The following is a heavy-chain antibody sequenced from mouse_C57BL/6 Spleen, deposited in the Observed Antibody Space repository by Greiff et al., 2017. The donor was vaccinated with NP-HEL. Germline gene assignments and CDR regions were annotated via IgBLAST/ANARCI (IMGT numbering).Heavy chain of an antibody. J-gene: IGHJ4*01. V-gene: IGHV5-17*01. D-gene: IGHD1-1*01. CDR1: GFTFSDYG. CDR2: ISSGSSTI. Sequence: EVMLVESGGGLVKPGGSLKLSCAASGFTFSDYGMHWVRQAPEKGLEWVAYISSGSSTIYYADPVKGRFTISRDNTKNTLFLQMTSLRSEDTAMYYCARSLYGSSYGYAMDYWGQGTSVTVSS. CDR3: ARSLYGSSYGYAMDY.